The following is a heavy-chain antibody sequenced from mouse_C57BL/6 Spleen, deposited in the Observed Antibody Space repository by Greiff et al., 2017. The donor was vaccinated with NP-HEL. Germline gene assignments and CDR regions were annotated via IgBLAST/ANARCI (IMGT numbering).Heavy chain of an antibody. Sequence: EVQVVESGGDLVKPGGSLKLSCAASGFTFSSYGMSWVRQTPDKRLEWVATISSGGSYTYYPDSVKGRFTISRDNAKNTLYLQMSSLKSEDTAMYYCAKLDWYFDVWGTGTTVTVSS. J-gene: IGHJ1*03. CDR3: AKLDWYFDV. CDR1: GFTFSSYG. V-gene: IGHV5-6*01. CDR2: ISSGGSYT.